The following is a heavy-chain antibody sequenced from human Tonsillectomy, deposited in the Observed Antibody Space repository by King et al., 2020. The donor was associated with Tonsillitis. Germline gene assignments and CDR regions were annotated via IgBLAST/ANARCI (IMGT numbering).Heavy chain of an antibody. CDR1: GFTFSSYS. Sequence: VQLVESGGGLVKPGGSLRLSCAASGFTFSSYSMNWVRQAPGKGLEWVSSISSSSSYTYYADSVKGRFTISRDNAKNSLYLQMNRLRAEDTAVYYCARVLVYYDILTGTFDYWGQGTLVTVSS. J-gene: IGHJ4*02. CDR2: ISSSSSYT. V-gene: IGHV3-21*01. CDR3: ARVLVYYDILTGTFDY. D-gene: IGHD3-9*01.